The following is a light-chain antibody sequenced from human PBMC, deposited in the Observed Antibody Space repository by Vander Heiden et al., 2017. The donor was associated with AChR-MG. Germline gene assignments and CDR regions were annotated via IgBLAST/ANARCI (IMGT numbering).Light chain of an antibody. Sequence: SYVLTQPPSVSVAPGQMARITCGGNNIGSKSVHWYQQKPGQAPVLVVYDDSDRTSGIPERFSGSNSGNTATMTSSRVEAGDEDDYYCQVWDSSSDHVVFGGGTKLTVL. V-gene: IGLV3-21*02. CDR1: NIGSKS. CDR2: DDS. J-gene: IGLJ2*01. CDR3: QVWDSSSDHVV.